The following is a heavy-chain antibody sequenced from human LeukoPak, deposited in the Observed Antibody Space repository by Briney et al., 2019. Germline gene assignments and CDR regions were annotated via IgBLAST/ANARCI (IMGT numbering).Heavy chain of an antibody. CDR2: ISWNSGSI. V-gene: IGHV3-9*01. Sequence: GGSLRLSCAASGFTFDDYAMHWVRQAPGKGLEWVSGISWNSGSIGYADSVKGRFTISRDNAKNSLYLQMNSLKTEDTAVYYCAREGIVGVPAATPWGYNYMDVWGKGTTVTISS. D-gene: IGHD2-2*01. CDR3: AREGIVGVPAATPWGYNYMDV. CDR1: GFTFDDYA. J-gene: IGHJ6*03.